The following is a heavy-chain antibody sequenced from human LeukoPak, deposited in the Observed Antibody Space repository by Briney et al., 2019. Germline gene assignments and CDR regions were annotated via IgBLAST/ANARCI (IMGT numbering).Heavy chain of an antibody. CDR2: INAGNGNT. Sequence: GSVKVSCKASGYTFTSYAMHWVRQAPGQSLEWMGWINAGNGNTKDSQKFQGRGTITRDTSASTAYMELRSSRSDYTAWYYCWIAKFEEDTSGSSSDYSGPGTLVTVSS. J-gene: IGHJ4*02. CDR1: GYTFTSYA. CDR3: WIAKFEEDTSGSSSDY. V-gene: IGHV1-3*01. D-gene: IGHD3-22*01.